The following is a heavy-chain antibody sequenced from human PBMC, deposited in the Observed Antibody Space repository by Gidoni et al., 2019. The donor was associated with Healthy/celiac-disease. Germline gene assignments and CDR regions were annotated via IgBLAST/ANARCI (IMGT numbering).Heavy chain of an antibody. D-gene: IGHD1-26*01. CDR1: GRSISSSSYY. V-gene: IGHV4-39*01. CDR3: ARFLVGASKGLDY. J-gene: IGHJ4*02. CDR2: ISSSGST. Sequence: QLQLQESGPGLVKTSETLCLTCTLSGRSISSSSYYWGWIRQPPGKVPEWIGCISSSGSTSYNPSLKIRVTISVDTSKNQFALKLSSVTAADTAVYYCARFLVGASKGLDYWGQGTLVTVSS.